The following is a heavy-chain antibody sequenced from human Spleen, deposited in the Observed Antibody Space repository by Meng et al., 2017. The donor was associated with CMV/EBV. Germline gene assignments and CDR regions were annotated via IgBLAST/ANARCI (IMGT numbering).Heavy chain of an antibody. D-gene: IGHD3-16*01. CDR2: INWNGGST. CDR1: GFTFEDYG. V-gene: IGHV3-20*04. Sequence: LSCAASGFTFEDYGMSWVRQAPGKGLEWVSGINWNGGSTGYADSVKGRFTISRDNAKNSLYLQMNSLRAADTAVYYCAKSTWGRLDPWGQGTLVTVSS. CDR3: AKSTWGRLDP. J-gene: IGHJ5*02.